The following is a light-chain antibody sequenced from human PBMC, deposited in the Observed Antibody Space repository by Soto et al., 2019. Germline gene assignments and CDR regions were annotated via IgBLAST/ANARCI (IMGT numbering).Light chain of an antibody. CDR1: QSIGVS. CDR2: GAS. V-gene: IGKV3-15*01. J-gene: IGKJ3*01. Sequence: EIVMTQSPDTLSVSPGERATLSCRASQSIGVSLAWFQQKPGQAPRLLFSGASTRAPGVPVRFSASGSGTDFTLTIGSLQSEDFVVYYCQQYNNWPGTFGPGTKVDIK. CDR3: QQYNNWPGT.